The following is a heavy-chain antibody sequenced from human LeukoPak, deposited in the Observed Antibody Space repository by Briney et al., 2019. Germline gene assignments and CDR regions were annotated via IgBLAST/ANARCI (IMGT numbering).Heavy chain of an antibody. V-gene: IGHV4-59*01. CDR1: GGSISSYY. D-gene: IGHD6-13*01. CDR3: ARDPAAGLDY. CDR2: IYYSGST. J-gene: IGHJ4*02. Sequence: SETLSLTCIVSGGSISSYYWSWLRQPPGKGLEWIGYIYYSGSTNYNPSLTSRVTISVDTSKNQSSLKLSSVTAADTAVYYCARDPAAGLDYWGQGTLVTVSS.